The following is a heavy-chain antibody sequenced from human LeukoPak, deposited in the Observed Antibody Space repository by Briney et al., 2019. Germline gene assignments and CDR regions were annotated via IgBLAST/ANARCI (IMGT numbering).Heavy chain of an antibody. V-gene: IGHV4-59*01. CDR3: ARWTDCGGDCHILEY. Sequence: SETLSLTCTVSGGPISSYYWSWSRQAPGKGVEWIGNLFYKRGAWYKSSLKSRVTTSVDTSKNELSLTLTSVTAADTAVYYCARWTDCGGDCHILEYWGQGILVTVSS. CDR1: GGPISSYY. J-gene: IGHJ4*02. CDR2: LFYKRGA. D-gene: IGHD2-21*02.